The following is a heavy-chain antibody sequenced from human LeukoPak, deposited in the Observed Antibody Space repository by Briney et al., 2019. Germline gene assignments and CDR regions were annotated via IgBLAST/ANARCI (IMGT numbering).Heavy chain of an antibody. CDR1: GSTFDDYT. J-gene: IGHJ4*02. D-gene: IGHD4-23*01. Sequence: GGSLRLSCAASGSTFDDYTMHWVRQAPGKGLEWVSLISWDGGSTYYADSVKGRFTISRDNSKNSLYLQMNSLRTEDTALYYCAKKGYGGNSGGAYFDYWGQGTLVTVSS. CDR2: ISWDGGST. V-gene: IGHV3-43*01. CDR3: AKKGYGGNSGGAYFDY.